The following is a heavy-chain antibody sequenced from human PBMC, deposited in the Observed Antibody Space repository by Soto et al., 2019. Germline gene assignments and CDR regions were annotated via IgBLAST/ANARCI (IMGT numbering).Heavy chain of an antibody. CDR1: GGSVSSGIYY. V-gene: IGHV4-61*01. CDR3: AMATYYDFWSGTRPDY. Sequence: SETLPLTCTVSGGSVSSGIYYWSWIRQPPGKGLEWIGYIYYIGSTNYNPSLKSRVTISVDTSKNQFSLKLSSVTAADTAVYYCAMATYYDFWSGTRPDYWGQQTQVTVSS. D-gene: IGHD3-3*01. J-gene: IGHJ4*02. CDR2: IYYIGST.